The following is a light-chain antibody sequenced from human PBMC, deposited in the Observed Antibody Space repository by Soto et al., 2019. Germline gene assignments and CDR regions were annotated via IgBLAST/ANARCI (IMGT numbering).Light chain of an antibody. CDR2: EVS. CDR1: SSDVGAYDY. CDR3: SSYTRSSTRV. V-gene: IGLV2-14*03. Sequence: QSALTQPVSVSGSPGQSITISCTGTSSDVGAYDYVSWYQQHPDKAPKLMIYEVSNRPSGVSNRFSGSKSVNTATLTISGLQAEDEADYYCSSYTRSSTRVFGTGTRSPS. J-gene: IGLJ1*01.